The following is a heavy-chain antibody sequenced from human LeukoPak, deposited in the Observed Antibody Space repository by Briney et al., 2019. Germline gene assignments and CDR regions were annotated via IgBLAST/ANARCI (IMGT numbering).Heavy chain of an antibody. Sequence: GGSLRLSCAASGFTFSSYAMHWVRQAPGKGLEWVAVISYDGSNKYYADSVKGRFTISRDNSKNTLYLQMNSLRAEDTAVYYCARDHRATIDYWGQGTQVTVSS. CDR3: ARDHRATIDY. CDR1: GFTFSSYA. J-gene: IGHJ4*02. CDR2: ISYDGSNK. V-gene: IGHV3-30-3*01. D-gene: IGHD1-26*01.